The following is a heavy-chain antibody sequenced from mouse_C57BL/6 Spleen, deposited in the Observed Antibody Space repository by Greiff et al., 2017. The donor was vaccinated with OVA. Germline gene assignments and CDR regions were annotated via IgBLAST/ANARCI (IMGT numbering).Heavy chain of an antibody. D-gene: IGHD2-4*01. CDR1: GFTFSDYY. CDR2: INYDGSST. Sequence: EVKLVESEGGLVQPGSSMKLSCTASGFTFSDYYMAWVRQVPEKGLEWVANINYDGSSTYYLDSLKSRFIISRDNAKNILYLQMSSLKSEDTATYYCARVYDYDWYFDVWGTGTTVTVSS. V-gene: IGHV5-16*01. J-gene: IGHJ1*03. CDR3: ARVYDYDWYFDV.